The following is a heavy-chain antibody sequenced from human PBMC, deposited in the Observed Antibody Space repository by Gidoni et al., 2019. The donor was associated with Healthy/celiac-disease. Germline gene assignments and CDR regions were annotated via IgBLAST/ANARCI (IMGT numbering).Heavy chain of an antibody. J-gene: IGHJ4*02. CDR3: AKWFEAAAGYFDY. CDR2: ISGSGGST. D-gene: IGHD6-25*01. CDR1: GFTFSSYA. V-gene: IGHV3-23*01. Sequence: EVQLLASGGGLVQPGGSLRLSCEASGFTFSSYAMSWVSQAPGKGLECVSAISGSGGSTYYADSVKGRFTISRDNSKNTLYLQMNSLRAEDTAVYYCAKWFEAAAGYFDYWGQGTLVTVSS.